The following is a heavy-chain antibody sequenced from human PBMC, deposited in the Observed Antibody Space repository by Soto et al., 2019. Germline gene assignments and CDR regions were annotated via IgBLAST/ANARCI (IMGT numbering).Heavy chain of an antibody. CDR3: AVPVPATTHYDDADMAV. D-gene: IGHD2-2*01. CDR2: ISNSGDTI. CDR1: GFTFSYYT. J-gene: IGHJ6*02. V-gene: IGHV3-23*01. Sequence: EVQLLESGGGLVQPGGSLRLSCVASGFTFSYYTMSWVRQAPGKGLEWVSGISNSGDTIYYADSVKGRFTISRDNFKNTLYLQMNSLRADDTAVYYCAVPVPATTHYDDADMAVWGQGTTVTVSS.